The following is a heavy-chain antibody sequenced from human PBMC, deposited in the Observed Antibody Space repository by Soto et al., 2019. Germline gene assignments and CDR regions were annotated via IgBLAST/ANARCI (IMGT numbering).Heavy chain of an antibody. CDR3: ASRNHYDFWSGSHYAMDV. J-gene: IGHJ6*02. Sequence: GESLKISCKGSGYSFTSYWIGWVRQMPGKGLEWMGIIYPGDSDTRYSPSFQGQVTISADKSISTAYLQWSSLKASDTAMYYCASRNHYDFWSGSHYAMDVSGQATTVTVSS. D-gene: IGHD3-3*01. V-gene: IGHV5-51*01. CDR1: GYSFTSYW. CDR2: IYPGDSDT.